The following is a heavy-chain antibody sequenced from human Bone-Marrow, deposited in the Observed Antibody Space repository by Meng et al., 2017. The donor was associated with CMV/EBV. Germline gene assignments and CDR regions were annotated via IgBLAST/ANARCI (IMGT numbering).Heavy chain of an antibody. CDR1: GFTFSSYS. D-gene: IGHD6-6*01. CDR3: AREVYVDY. CDR2: ISSSSYI. J-gene: IGHJ4*02. V-gene: IGHV3-21*01. Sequence: GESLKISCAASGFTFSSYSMNWVRQAPGKGLEWVSSISSSSYIYYADSVKGRFTISRDNAKNSLYLQMNSLRAEDTAVYYCAREVYVDYWGQGTLVTVSS.